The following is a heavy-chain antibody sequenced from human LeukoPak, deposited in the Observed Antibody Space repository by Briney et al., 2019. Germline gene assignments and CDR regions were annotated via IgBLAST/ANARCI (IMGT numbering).Heavy chain of an antibody. CDR1: GFTFSTYG. D-gene: IGHD3-10*01. CDR2: IWNDGSNK. Sequence: GGSLRLSCAASGFTFSTYGMHWVRQAPGKGLEWVAVIWNDGSNKYCAGSVKGRFTISRDNSKSTLYLQMNSLRAEDTAVYSCARASGPFDYWGQGTLVTVSS. J-gene: IGHJ4*02. V-gene: IGHV3-33*01. CDR3: ARASGPFDY.